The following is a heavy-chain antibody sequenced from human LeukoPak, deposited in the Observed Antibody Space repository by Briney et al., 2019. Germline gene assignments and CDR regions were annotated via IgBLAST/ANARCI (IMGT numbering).Heavy chain of an antibody. Sequence: GASVKVSCKASGYTFTSYGISWVRQAPGQRLEWMGWINAGNGNTKYSQKFQGRVTITRDTSASTAYMELSSLRSEDTAVYYCARDYLWFGELPPVDPWGQGTLVTVSS. CDR3: ARDYLWFGELPPVDP. CDR2: INAGNGNT. V-gene: IGHV1-3*01. CDR1: GYTFTSYG. D-gene: IGHD3-10*01. J-gene: IGHJ5*02.